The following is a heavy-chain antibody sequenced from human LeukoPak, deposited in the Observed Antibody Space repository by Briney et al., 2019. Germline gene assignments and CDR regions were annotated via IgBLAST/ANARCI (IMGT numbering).Heavy chain of an antibody. Sequence: SETLSLTCTVSGGSISSYYWSWIRQPPGKGLEWIGYIYYSGSTNYNPSLKSRVTISVDTSKNQFSLKLSSVTAADTAVYYCARDLGYGSGSQDAFDIWGQGTMVTVSS. D-gene: IGHD3-10*01. V-gene: IGHV4-59*01. J-gene: IGHJ3*02. CDR3: ARDLGYGSGSQDAFDI. CDR2: IYYSGST. CDR1: GGSISSYY.